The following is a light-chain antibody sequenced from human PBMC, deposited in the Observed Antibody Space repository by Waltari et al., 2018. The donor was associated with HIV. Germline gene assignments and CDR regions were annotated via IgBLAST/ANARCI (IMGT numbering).Light chain of an antibody. J-gene: IGLJ3*02. Sequence: QSALTQPRSVSGSPGQSVTISCTGTSSVVGGYNYFSWSQQHPGNAPKLMIYDVIERPSGVPDRFSGSKSDKTASLTISGLQADDEADYYCCSYAGRYSWVFGGGTKLTVL. CDR3: CSYAGRYSWV. V-gene: IGLV2-11*01. CDR1: SSVVGGYNY. CDR2: DVI.